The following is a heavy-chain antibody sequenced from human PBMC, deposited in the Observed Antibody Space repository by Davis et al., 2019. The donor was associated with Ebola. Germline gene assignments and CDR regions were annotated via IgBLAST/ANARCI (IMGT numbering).Heavy chain of an antibody. CDR2: INPGAGGT. J-gene: IGHJ4*02. Sequence: ASVKVSCKASGYTFTDYNIHWVRQAPGQGLEWMGMINPGAGGTTYAQKFQGRVTMTRDTSISTVYMELSSLRYDDTADYYCARGHNYAHEYWGQGTLVTVSS. V-gene: IGHV1-2*02. D-gene: IGHD4-11*01. CDR3: ARGHNYAHEY. CDR1: GYTFTDYN.